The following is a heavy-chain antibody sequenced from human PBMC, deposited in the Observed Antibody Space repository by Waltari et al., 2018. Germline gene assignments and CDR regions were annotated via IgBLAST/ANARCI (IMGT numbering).Heavy chain of an antibody. CDR3: ARETEYSTYYFDY. V-gene: IGHV3-30-3*01. Sequence: QVQLVESGGGVVQPGRSLRLSCAASGFTFSSYAMHWVRRAPGKGLEWVAVISYDGSNKYYADSVKGRFTISRDNSKNTLYLQMNSLRAEDTAVYYCARETEYSTYYFDYWGQGTLVTVSS. J-gene: IGHJ4*02. CDR2: ISYDGSNK. CDR1: GFTFSSYA. D-gene: IGHD6-6*01.